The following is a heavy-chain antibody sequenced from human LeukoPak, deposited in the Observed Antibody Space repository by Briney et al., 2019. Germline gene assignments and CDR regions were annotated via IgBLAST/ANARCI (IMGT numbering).Heavy chain of an antibody. D-gene: IGHD6-13*01. J-gene: IGHJ4*02. V-gene: IGHV3-7*04. CDR1: GGSISSYY. Sequence: ETLSLTCTVSGGSISSYYWSWVRQAPGKGLEWVANIKEDGSEKYYVDSVKGRFTISRVNAYNSLYLQMNSLRAEDTAVYYCARDDNFSSDYWGQGTLVTVSS. CDR3: ARDDNFSSDY. CDR2: IKEDGSEK.